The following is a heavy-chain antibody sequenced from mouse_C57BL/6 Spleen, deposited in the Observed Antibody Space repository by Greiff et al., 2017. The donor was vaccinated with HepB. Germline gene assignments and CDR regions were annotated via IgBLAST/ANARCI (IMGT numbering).Heavy chain of an antibody. CDR2: IYPGDGDT. D-gene: IGHD2-2*01. CDR1: GYAFSSYW. Sequence: VQLQQSGAELVKPGASVKISCKASGYAFSSYWLNWVKQRPGKGLEWIGQIYPGDGDTNYNGKFKGKATLTADKSSSTAYMQLSSLTSEDSAVYFCARSTMVTQGFAYWGQGTLVTVSA. V-gene: IGHV1-80*01. CDR3: ARSTMVTQGFAY. J-gene: IGHJ3*01.